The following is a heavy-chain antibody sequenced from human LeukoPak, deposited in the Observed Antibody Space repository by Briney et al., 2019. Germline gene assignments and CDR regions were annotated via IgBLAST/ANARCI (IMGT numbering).Heavy chain of an antibody. CDR1: GGSISSHY. CDR2: IYYSGST. V-gene: IGHV4-59*11. J-gene: IGHJ6*02. D-gene: IGHD1-26*01. Sequence: SETLSLTCTVSGGSISSHYWSWIRQPPGKGLEWIGYIYYSGSTNYNPSLKSRVTISVDTSKNQFSLKLRSVTAADTAVYYCARWAAGGSYCLDYWGQGTTVTVSS. CDR3: ARWAAGGSYCLDY.